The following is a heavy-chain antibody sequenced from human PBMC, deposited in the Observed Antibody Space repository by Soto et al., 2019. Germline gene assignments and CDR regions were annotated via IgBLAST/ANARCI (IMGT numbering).Heavy chain of an antibody. Sequence: GGSMRLSCAASGLPFDDYAMHWVRQAPGKGLEWVSGISWNSGSIGYADSVKGRFTISRDNAKNSLYLQMNSLRAEDTALYYCAKDLHMVRGEVDPWGQGTLVTV. J-gene: IGHJ5*02. V-gene: IGHV3-9*01. CDR1: GLPFDDYA. CDR3: AKDLHMVRGEVDP. D-gene: IGHD3-10*01. CDR2: ISWNSGSI.